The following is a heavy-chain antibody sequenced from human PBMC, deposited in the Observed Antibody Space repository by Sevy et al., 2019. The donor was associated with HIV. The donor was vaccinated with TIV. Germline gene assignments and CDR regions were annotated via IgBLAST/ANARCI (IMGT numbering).Heavy chain of an antibody. D-gene: IGHD3-10*01. CDR2: ISGSSNYI. CDR1: GFNFDSYT. CDR3: ARPYGSGSWEAFDV. J-gene: IGHJ3*01. V-gene: IGHV3-21*01. Sequence: GGSLRLSCAASGFNFDSYTMNWVRQAPGQGLEWVSSISGSSNYIYYADSLKGRFTISRDNAKNSDYLQMHSLRVDDTAVYFCARPYGSGSWEAFDVWGQGTVVTVSS.